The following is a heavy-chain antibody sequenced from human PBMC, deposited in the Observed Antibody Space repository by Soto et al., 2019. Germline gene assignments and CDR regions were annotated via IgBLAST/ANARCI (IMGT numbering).Heavy chain of an antibody. Sequence: SETLSLTCTVSGGSISSGDYYWSWIRQPPGKGLEWIGYIYYSGSTYYNPSLKSRVTISVDTSKNQFSLKLSSVTAADTAVYYCARPVVEYSSSPGWFDPWGQGTLVTVYS. CDR3: ARPVVEYSSSPGWFDP. V-gene: IGHV4-30-4*01. J-gene: IGHJ5*02. CDR2: IYYSGST. CDR1: GGSISSGDYY. D-gene: IGHD6-6*01.